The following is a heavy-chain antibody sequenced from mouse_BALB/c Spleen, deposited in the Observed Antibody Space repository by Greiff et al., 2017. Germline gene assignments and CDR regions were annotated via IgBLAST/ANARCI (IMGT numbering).Heavy chain of an antibody. Sequence: DVKLQESGAELVKPGASVKLSCTASGFNIKDTYMHWVKQRPEQGLEWIGRIDPANGNTKYDPKFQGKATITADTSSNTAYLQLSSLTSEDTAVYYCARSSRITGGFAYWGQGTLVTVSA. CDR2: IDPANGNT. D-gene: IGHD2-4*01. CDR3: ARSSRITGGFAY. CDR1: GFNIKDTY. V-gene: IGHV14-3*02. J-gene: IGHJ3*01.